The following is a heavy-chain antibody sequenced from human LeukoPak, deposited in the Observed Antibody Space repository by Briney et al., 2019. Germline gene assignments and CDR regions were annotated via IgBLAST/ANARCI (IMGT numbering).Heavy chain of an antibody. CDR1: GFTFSSYS. Sequence: GGSLRLSCAASGFTFSSYSMNWVRQAPGKGLEWVSSISSSSSYIYYADSVKGRFTISRDNAKNSLYLQMNSLRAEDTAVYYCARGPSYSSSPFDYWGQGTLVTVSS. J-gene: IGHJ4*02. D-gene: IGHD6-13*01. CDR2: ISSSSSYI. CDR3: ARGPSYSSSPFDY. V-gene: IGHV3-21*01.